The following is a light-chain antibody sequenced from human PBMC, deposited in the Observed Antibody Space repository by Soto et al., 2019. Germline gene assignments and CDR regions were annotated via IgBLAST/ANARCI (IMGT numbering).Light chain of an antibody. CDR3: SSYSISSAYL. J-gene: IGLJ1*01. Sequence: QSVLTQPASVSGSPGQSLTISCTGTGSDVGGYDYVSWYQLHPGQAPNLMVFEVNNRPSGVSYRFSGSKSGNTASLTISGLQADDEADYFCSSYSISSAYLFGTGTKVTVL. CDR1: GSDVGGYDY. CDR2: EVN. V-gene: IGLV2-14*01.